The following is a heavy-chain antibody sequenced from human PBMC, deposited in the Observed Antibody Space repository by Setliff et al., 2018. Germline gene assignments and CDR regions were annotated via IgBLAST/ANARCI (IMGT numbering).Heavy chain of an antibody. CDR3: VRQGADTGSNYDKYFRH. J-gene: IGHJ1*01. CDR2: IFHLGSA. CDR1: GGSISSSMYY. Sequence: SETLSLTCTVSGGSISSSMYYWGWIRQPPGKGLEWIASIFHLGSAYYNPSLKSRVTMSVDTSKNQFSLRLTSVTSADTAVYYCVRQGADTGSNYDKYFRHWGQGTLVTVSS. V-gene: IGHV4-39*01. D-gene: IGHD1-26*01.